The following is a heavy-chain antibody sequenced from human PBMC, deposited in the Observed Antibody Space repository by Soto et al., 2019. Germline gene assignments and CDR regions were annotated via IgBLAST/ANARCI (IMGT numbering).Heavy chain of an antibody. CDR2: TYHSGNP. V-gene: IGHV4-30-2*01. D-gene: IGHD2-8*02. CDR1: GGSISSGGYS. J-gene: IGHJ4*02. Sequence: SETLSLTCAVSGGSISSGGYSWSWIRQPPGKGLEWIGHTYHSGNPYYNPSLKSRVIISVDTSKNQFSLKLTSVTAADTAVYYCARDKITGLFDYWGQGTLVTVSS. CDR3: ARDKITGLFDY.